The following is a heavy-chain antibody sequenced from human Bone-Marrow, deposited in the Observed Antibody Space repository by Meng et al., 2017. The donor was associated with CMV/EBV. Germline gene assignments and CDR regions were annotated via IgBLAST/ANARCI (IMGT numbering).Heavy chain of an antibody. CDR1: GFTFSSYA. CDR2: ISYDGSNK. J-gene: IGHJ5*02. V-gene: IGHV3-30-3*01. CDR3: ARDGWLRAWGHWFDP. Sequence: SCKASGFTFSSYAMHWVRQAPGKGLEWVAVISYDGSNKYYADSVKGRFTISRDNSKNTLYLQMNSLRAEDTAVYYCARDGWLRAWGHWFDPWGQGTLVTVSS. D-gene: IGHD5-12*01.